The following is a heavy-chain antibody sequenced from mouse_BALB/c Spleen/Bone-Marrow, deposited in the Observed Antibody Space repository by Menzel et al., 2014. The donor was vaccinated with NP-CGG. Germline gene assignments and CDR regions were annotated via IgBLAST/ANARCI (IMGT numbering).Heavy chain of an antibody. V-gene: IGHV3-8*02. CDR1: GDSITSGY. CDR3: ARAGYGYDVGYAMDY. Sequence: EVKLVESGPSPVKPSQTLSLTCSVTGDSITSGYWNWIRKFPGNKLEYMGYISHSGSTYYNPSLKSRISITRDTSKNQYYLQLNSVTTEDTATYYCARAGYGYDVGYAMDYWGQGTSVTVSS. D-gene: IGHD2-14*01. J-gene: IGHJ4*01. CDR2: ISHSGST.